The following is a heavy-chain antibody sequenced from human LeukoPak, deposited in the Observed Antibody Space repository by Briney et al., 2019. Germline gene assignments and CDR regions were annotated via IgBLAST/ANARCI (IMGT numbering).Heavy chain of an antibody. CDR3: AKERDGHKDGLAH. CDR1: GFNFNAYT. V-gene: IGHV3-43*01. Sequence: HAGGSLRLSCATSGFNFNAYTMHWVRQAPGKGLEWVSFIRGAATTNYADSVKGRFTVSSDNSKNSLYLQMNSLRPEDSGLYYCAKERDGHKDGLAHWGRGTLVTVSS. J-gene: IGHJ4*02. CDR2: IRGAATT. D-gene: IGHD5-24*01.